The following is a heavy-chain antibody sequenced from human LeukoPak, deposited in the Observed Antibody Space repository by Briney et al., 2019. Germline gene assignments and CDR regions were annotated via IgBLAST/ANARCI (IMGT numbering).Heavy chain of an antibody. V-gene: IGHV1-18*01. Sequence: ASVKVSCEASGYTFTSYGISWVRQAPGQGLEWMGWISAYNGNTNYAQKLQGRVTMTTDTSTSTAYMELRSLRSDDTAVYYCARLAYSSIPKGFDPWGQGTLVTVSS. CDR1: GYTFTSYG. CDR2: ISAYNGNT. J-gene: IGHJ5*02. CDR3: ARLAYSSIPKGFDP. D-gene: IGHD6-13*01.